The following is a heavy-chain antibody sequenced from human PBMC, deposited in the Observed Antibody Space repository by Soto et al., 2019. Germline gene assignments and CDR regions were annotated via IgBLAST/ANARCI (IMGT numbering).Heavy chain of an antibody. CDR1: GFTFSSYG. J-gene: IGHJ6*02. V-gene: IGHV3-33*01. D-gene: IGHD5-12*01. CDR3: ARDLNEVWLRFTGSYYGMDV. CDR2: IWYDGSNK. Sequence: QVQLVESGGGVVQPGRSLRLSCAASGFTFSSYGMHWVRQAPGKGLEWVAVIWYDGSNKYYADSVKGRFTISRDNSKNTXYXLMNSLRAEDTAVYYCARDLNEVWLRFTGSYYGMDVWGQGTTVTVSS.